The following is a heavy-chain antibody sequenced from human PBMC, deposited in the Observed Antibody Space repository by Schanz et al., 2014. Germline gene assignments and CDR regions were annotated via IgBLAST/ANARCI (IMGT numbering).Heavy chain of an antibody. J-gene: IGHJ3*02. CDR3: ATDTRNSDAFDI. CDR2: ISRDGTTS. D-gene: IGHD4-4*01. V-gene: IGHV3-11*01. CDR1: GFIFNDYY. Sequence: QVQLVESGGGLVKPGGSLRLSCAASGFIFNDYYMNWVRQAPGKGLEWISYISRDGTTSYYADSVKGRFTISRDNAKNSRYLEMTSLRDEGTAVYYSATDTRNSDAFDIWGQGTVVTVSS.